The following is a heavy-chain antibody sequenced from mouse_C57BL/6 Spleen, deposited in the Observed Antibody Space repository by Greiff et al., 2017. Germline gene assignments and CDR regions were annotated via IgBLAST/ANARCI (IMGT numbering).Heavy chain of an antibody. CDR1: GYTFTSYW. J-gene: IGHJ4*01. D-gene: IGHD3-2*02. V-gene: IGHV1-50*01. Sequence: QVQLQQPGAELVKPGASVKLSCKASGYTFTSYWMQWVKQRPGQGLEWIGEIDPSDSYTNYNQKFKGKATLTVDTSSSTAYMQLSSLTSEDSAVYYCARGTQAQFSYAMGYWGQGTSVTVSS. CDR2: IDPSDSYT. CDR3: ARGTQAQFSYAMGY.